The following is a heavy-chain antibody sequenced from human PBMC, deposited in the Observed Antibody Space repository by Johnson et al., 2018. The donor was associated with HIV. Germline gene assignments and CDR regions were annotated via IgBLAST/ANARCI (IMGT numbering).Heavy chain of an antibody. Sequence: VQLVESGGGLVQPGGSLRLSCAASGFTFSSYAMRWVRQAPGQGLEWVSAISGSGGSTYYADSVKCRFTISRNNVRNSLYLQMSSLRAADTAVYYCAREKLGSTEYDAFEIWGQGTMVTVSS. CDR1: GFTFSSYA. J-gene: IGHJ3*02. V-gene: IGHV3-23*04. CDR2: ISGSGGST. D-gene: IGHD4-17*01. CDR3: AREKLGSTEYDAFEI.